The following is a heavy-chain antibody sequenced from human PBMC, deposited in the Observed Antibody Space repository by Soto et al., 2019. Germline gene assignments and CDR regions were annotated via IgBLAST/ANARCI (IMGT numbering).Heavy chain of an antibody. CDR1: GGSISSSSYY. J-gene: IGHJ5*02. Sequence: QLQLQESGPGLVKPSETLSLTCTVAGGSISSSSYYWGWIRQPPGRGVEWIGSIYYSGSTYYNPSLKSRVPISVDTSKNQFSLKLSSVTAADTAVYYCARRTYDFWSGAGFAPWGQGTLVTVSS. D-gene: IGHD3-3*01. CDR2: IYYSGST. V-gene: IGHV4-39*01. CDR3: ARRTYDFWSGAGFAP.